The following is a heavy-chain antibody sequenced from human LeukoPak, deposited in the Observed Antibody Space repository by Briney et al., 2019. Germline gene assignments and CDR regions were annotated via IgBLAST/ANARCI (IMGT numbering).Heavy chain of an antibody. J-gene: IGHJ5*02. D-gene: IGHD5-18*01. CDR1: GFTFSSYG. CDR2: ISSSGSTI. V-gene: IGHV3-48*04. Sequence: GGSLRLSCAASGFTFSSYGMHWVRQAPGKGLEWVSYISSSGSTIYYADSVKGRFTISRDNAKNSLYLQMNSLRAEDTAVYYCAREDSYGYAGWFDPWGQGTLVTVSS. CDR3: AREDSYGYAGWFDP.